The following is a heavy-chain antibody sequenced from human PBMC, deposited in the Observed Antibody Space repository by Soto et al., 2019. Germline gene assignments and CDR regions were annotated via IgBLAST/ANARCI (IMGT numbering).Heavy chain of an antibody. CDR3: ARVTGSGLEYYYGMDV. Sequence: GGSLRLSCAASGFTFSSYRMNWVRQAPGKGLEWVSSISSGSSNIYYADSVKGRFTISRDNAKNPLYLQMNSLRAEDTAVYYCARVTGSGLEYYYGMDVWGQGTTVTVSS. V-gene: IGHV3-21*01. CDR2: ISSGSSNI. CDR1: GFTFSSYR. D-gene: IGHD6-19*01. J-gene: IGHJ6*02.